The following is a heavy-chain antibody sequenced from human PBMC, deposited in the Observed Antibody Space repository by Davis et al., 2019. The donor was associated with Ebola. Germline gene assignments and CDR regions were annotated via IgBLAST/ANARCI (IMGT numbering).Heavy chain of an antibody. J-gene: IGHJ6*02. V-gene: IGHV3-23*01. CDR1: GFTFSKYA. CDR2: IGGSYSGSGT. D-gene: IGHD6-13*01. Sequence: GESLKIPCAASGFTFSKYAMSWVRQAPGKGLEWVSGIGGSYSGSGTYYADSVKGRFTISRDNSENTLYLHMTSLRAEDTAVYYCAKSVSQLGFSHYYYAMDVWGQGTTLTVSS. CDR3: AKSVSQLGFSHYYYAMDV.